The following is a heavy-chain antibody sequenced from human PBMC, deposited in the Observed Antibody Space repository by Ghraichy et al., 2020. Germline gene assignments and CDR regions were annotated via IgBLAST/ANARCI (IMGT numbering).Heavy chain of an antibody. J-gene: IGHJ1*01. CDR1: GFTFSSYA. Sequence: GGSLRLSCAASGFTFSSYAMSWVRQAPGKGLEWVSAISGSGGSTYYADSVKGRFTISRDNSKNTLYLQMNSLRAEDTAVYYCAKDLSIAAAGQRQPPHNAEYFQHWGQGTLVTVSS. CDR2: ISGSGGST. CDR3: AKDLSIAAAGQRQPPHNAEYFQH. D-gene: IGHD6-13*01. V-gene: IGHV3-23*01.